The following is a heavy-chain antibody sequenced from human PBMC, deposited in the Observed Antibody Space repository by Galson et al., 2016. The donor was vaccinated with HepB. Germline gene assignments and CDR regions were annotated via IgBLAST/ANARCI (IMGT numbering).Heavy chain of an antibody. CDR2: ITPIFGTA. CDR3: AQGDTAIVASFLDY. V-gene: IGHV1-69*06. D-gene: IGHD5-18*01. Sequence: SVKVSCKASGGTFSSYAISWVRQAPGQGLEWMGAITPIFGTADSAQKFQGRVTITADKSTSTSYMELSSLRSEDTAVYYCAQGDTAIVASFLDYWGQGTLCTVSS. J-gene: IGHJ4*02. CDR1: GGTFSSYA.